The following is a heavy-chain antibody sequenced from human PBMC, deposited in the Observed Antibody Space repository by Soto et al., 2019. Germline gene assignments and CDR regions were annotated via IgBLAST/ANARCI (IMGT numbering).Heavy chain of an antibody. J-gene: IGHJ4*02. CDR3: AKNPGYYYDSTGYHFDY. CDR1: GFTFSSYS. CDR2: ISSSSSTI. V-gene: IGHV3-48*01. D-gene: IGHD3-22*01. Sequence: GGSLRLSCGASGFTFSSYSMNWVRQAPGKGLEWVSYISSSSSTIYYADSVKGRFTISRDNSKNTLYLQMNSLRAEDTAVYYCAKNPGYYYDSTGYHFDYWGQGTLVTVPS.